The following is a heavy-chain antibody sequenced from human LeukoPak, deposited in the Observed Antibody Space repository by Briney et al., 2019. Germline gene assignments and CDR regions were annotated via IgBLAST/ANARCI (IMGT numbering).Heavy chain of an antibody. CDR2: FDPEDGET. Sequence: GASVKVSCKVSGYTLTELSMHWVRQAPGNGLEWMGGFDPEDGETIYAQKFQGRVTMTEDTSTDTAYMALSSLRSEDTAVYYCATLTAEGLYCTNGVCLYFDYWGQGTLVTVSS. CDR1: GYTLTELS. J-gene: IGHJ4*02. V-gene: IGHV1-24*01. D-gene: IGHD2-8*01. CDR3: ATLTAEGLYCTNGVCLYFDY.